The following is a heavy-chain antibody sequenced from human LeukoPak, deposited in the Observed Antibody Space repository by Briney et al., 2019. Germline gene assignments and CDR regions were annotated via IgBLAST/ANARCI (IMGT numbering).Heavy chain of an antibody. V-gene: IGHV3-74*01. CDR1: GFTFSSYW. CDR3: ARDAREYDFWSGLPYNWFDP. J-gene: IGHJ5*02. CDR2: ISTDGSST. Sequence: PGGSLRLSCAASGFTFSSYWMHWVRQAPGKGLVWVSRISTDGSSTSYADSVKGRFTISRDNAKNTLYLQMNSLRAEDTAVYYCARDAREYDFWSGLPYNWFDPWGQGTLVTVSS. D-gene: IGHD3-3*01.